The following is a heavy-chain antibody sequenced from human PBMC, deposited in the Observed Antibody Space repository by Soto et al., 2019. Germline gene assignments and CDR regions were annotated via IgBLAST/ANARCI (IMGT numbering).Heavy chain of an antibody. CDR2: IYPGDSDT. V-gene: IGHV5-51*01. CDR3: ARRSLTGYYYLDY. J-gene: IGHJ4*02. CDR1: GYSFTSYW. Sequence: GESLKISCKGSGYSFTSYWIGWVRQMPGKGLEWMGIIYPGDSDTTYSPSFQGQVTISADKSISTAYLQWSSLKASDTAMYYCARRSLTGYYYLDYWGQGTLVTVSS. D-gene: IGHD3-9*01.